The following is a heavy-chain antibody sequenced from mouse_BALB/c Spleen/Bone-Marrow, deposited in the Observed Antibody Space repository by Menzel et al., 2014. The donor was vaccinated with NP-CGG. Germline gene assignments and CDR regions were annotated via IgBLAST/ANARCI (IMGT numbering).Heavy chain of an antibody. V-gene: IGHV1-87*01. CDR2: IYPGDGDT. CDR1: GYTFTGYW. Sequence: QFQLQQSGAELARPGASVKLSCKASGYTFTGYWVQWVKQRPGQGLEWIGTIYPGDGDTRYTQKFKGKATLTADKSSSTAYMQLSSLASEDSAVYYCARSNYPYAMDYWGQGTSVTVPS. J-gene: IGHJ4*01. D-gene: IGHD2-5*01. CDR3: ARSNYPYAMDY.